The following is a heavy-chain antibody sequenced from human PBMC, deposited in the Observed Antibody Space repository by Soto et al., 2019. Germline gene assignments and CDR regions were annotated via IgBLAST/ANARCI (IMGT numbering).Heavy chain of an antibody. V-gene: IGHV3-74*01. Sequence: PGGSLRLSCAASAFTFKNHWMHWVRQVPGKGPVWVSRINGDGSFTSYADAVKGRFTISGDNAKNTLSLQMNSLRAEDTAVYYCAKENGYSSSWFEFDYWGQGTLVTVSS. CDR3: AKENGYSSSWFEFDY. CDR2: INGDGSFT. J-gene: IGHJ4*02. CDR1: AFTFKNHW. D-gene: IGHD6-13*01.